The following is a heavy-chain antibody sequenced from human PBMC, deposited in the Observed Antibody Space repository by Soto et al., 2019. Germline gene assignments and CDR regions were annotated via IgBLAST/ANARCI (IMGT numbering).Heavy chain of an antibody. J-gene: IGHJ4*02. CDR1: GFTFSNSW. V-gene: IGHV3-7*05. Sequence: EVQLVESGGGLVQPGGSLRLSCAVSGFTFSNSWLSWVRQAPGKGLEWVANINQEGRDKYYVDSVKGRFTISRDNAKNSLYLQMNSLRAEDTAIYYCARVSPVMSPGYWGQGTLVTVSS. CDR2: INQEGRDK. CDR3: ARVSPVMSPGY. D-gene: IGHD3-16*01.